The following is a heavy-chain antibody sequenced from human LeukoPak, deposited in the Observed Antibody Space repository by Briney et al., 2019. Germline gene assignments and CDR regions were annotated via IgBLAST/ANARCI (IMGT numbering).Heavy chain of an antibody. V-gene: IGHV4-59*11. CDR3: AGGSSYCSGGSCYPASYYYLDV. CDR1: GGSISSHY. CDR2: IYYSGST. D-gene: IGHD2-15*01. J-gene: IGHJ6*03. Sequence: SETLSLTCTVSGGSISSHYWSWIRQPPGKGLEWIGYIYYSGSTNYNPSLKSRVTISVDTSKNQFSLKLSSVTAADTAVYYCAGGSSYCSGGSCYPASYYYLDVWGKGTTGTVSS.